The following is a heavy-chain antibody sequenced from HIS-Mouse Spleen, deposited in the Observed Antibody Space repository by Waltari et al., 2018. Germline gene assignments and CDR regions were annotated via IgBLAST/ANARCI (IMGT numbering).Heavy chain of an antibody. Sequence: EVQLLESGGGLVQPGVSLRLSCSASGFTFRSYAITLVRQAPGKGVEWVSAISGSGGSTYYADSVKGRFTISRDNSKNTLYLQMNSLRAEDTAVYYCAKSRGGDCYDYWGQGTLVTVSS. CDR1: GFTFRSYA. D-gene: IGHD2-21*01. V-gene: IGHV3-23*01. CDR2: ISGSGGST. CDR3: AKSRGGDCYDY. J-gene: IGHJ4*02.